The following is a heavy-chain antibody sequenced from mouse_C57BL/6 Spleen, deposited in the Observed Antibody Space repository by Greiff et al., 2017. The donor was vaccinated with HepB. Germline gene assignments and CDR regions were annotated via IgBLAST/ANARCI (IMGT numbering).Heavy chain of an antibody. J-gene: IGHJ2*01. Sequence: QVQLQQPGAELVRPGSSVKLSCKASGYTFTSYWMDWVKQTPGQGLEWIGNIYPSDSETHYNQKFKDKATLTVDKSSSVAYMQLSILTSEDSAVDYCAREGLRGYYFDYWGQGTTLTVSS. CDR2: IYPSDSET. V-gene: IGHV1-61*01. CDR1: GYTFTSYW. CDR3: AREGLRGYYFDY. D-gene: IGHD2-4*01.